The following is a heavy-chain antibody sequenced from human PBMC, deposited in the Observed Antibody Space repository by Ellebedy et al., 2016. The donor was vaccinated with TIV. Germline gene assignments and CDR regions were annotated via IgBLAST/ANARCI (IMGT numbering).Heavy chain of an antibody. CDR1: GYTFTGYY. V-gene: IGHV1-2*02. J-gene: IGHJ4*02. CDR3: ARAPQVPNPSYSLDY. D-gene: IGHD1-26*01. CDR2: INPNSGGT. Sequence: ASVKVSXXASGYTFTGYYMHWVRQAPGQGLEWMGWINPNSGGTNYAQKFQGRVTMTRDTSISTAYMELSRLRSDDTAVYYCARAPQVPNPSYSLDYWGQGTLVTVSS.